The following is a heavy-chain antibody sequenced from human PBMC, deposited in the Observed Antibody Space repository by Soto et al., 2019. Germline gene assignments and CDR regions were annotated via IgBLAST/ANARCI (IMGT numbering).Heavy chain of an antibody. J-gene: IGHJ6*03. Sequence: GGSLRLSCAASGFTFDDYAMHWVRQAPGKGLEWVSGISWNSGSIGYADSVKGRFTISRDNAKNSLYLQMNSLRAEDTALYYCAKDILHNCSSTSCYFYYYYYMDVWGKGTTVTVSS. CDR3: AKDILHNCSSTSCYFYYYYYMDV. CDR1: GFTFDDYA. V-gene: IGHV3-9*01. D-gene: IGHD2-2*01. CDR2: ISWNSGSI.